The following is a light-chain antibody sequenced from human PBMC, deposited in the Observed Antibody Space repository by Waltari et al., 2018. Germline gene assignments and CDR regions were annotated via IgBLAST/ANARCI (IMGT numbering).Light chain of an antibody. CDR2: AAS. V-gene: IGKV1-8*01. J-gene: IGKJ1*01. Sequence: AIRMTQSPSSLSASTGASVTITCRASPGISSYLAWYQQKPGKAPKLLIYAASTLQSGVPSRFSGSGSGTDFTLTISCLQSEDFATYYCQQYYSYPRTFGQGTKVEIK. CDR3: QQYYSYPRT. CDR1: PGISSY.